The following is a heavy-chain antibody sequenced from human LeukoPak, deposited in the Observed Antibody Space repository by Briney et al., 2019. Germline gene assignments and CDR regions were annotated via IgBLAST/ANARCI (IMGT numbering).Heavy chain of an antibody. Sequence: GGSLRLSCAASGFTFDDYAMPSVRQAPGKGLEWVYLISWDGGSTYYADSVKGRFTISRDNSKNSLYLQMNSLRAEDTALYYCAKESGYDLSYMDVWGKGTTVTVSS. CDR3: AKESGYDLSYMDV. D-gene: IGHD5-12*01. CDR1: GFTFDDYA. J-gene: IGHJ6*03. V-gene: IGHV3-43D*03. CDR2: ISWDGGST.